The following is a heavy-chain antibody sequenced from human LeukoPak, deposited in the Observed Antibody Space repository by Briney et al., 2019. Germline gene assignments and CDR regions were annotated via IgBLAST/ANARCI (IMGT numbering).Heavy chain of an antibody. CDR1: GGSLSSSSYY. J-gene: IGHJ4*02. V-gene: IGHV4-39*01. Sequence: SEALSLTCTVSGGSLSSSSYYWGWIRQPPGTGLEWIGSIYYSGTTYYNPSLRSRVTISVDTSKNQFSQKLSSVTAADTAVYYCARQGIVGATSDPPLDYWGQGTLVTVSS. CDR2: IYYSGTT. CDR3: ARQGIVGATSDPPLDY. D-gene: IGHD1-26*01.